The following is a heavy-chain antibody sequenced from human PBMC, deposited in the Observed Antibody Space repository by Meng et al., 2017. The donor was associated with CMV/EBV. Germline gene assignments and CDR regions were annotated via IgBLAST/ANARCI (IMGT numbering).Heavy chain of an antibody. V-gene: IGHV4-34*01. D-gene: IGHD3-3*01. J-gene: IGHJ4*02. CDR2: INHSGST. CDR3: AGASFWSGYYDY. CDR1: GGSFSGYY. Sequence: SETLSLTCAVYGGSFSGYYWSWIRQPPGKGLEWIGEINHSGSTNYNPSLKSRVTISVDTSKNQFSLKLSSVTAVDTAVYYCAGASFWSGYYDYWGQGTLVTVSS.